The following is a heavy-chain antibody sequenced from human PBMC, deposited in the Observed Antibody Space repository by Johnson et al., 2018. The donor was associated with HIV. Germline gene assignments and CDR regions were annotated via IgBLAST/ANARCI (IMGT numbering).Heavy chain of an antibody. D-gene: IGHD1-26*01. CDR2: IYSGGST. CDR1: GFTVSSNY. J-gene: IGHJ3*02. CDR3: ARGLVGSTTALDI. Sequence: VQLVECGGGLVQPGGSLRLSCAASGFTVSSNYMSWVRQAPGKGLEWVSVIYSGGSTYYADSVKGSFTISRDNSKNTLNLQMNSLRVEDTAVYYCARGLVGSTTALDIWGQGTMVTLSS. V-gene: IGHV3-66*01.